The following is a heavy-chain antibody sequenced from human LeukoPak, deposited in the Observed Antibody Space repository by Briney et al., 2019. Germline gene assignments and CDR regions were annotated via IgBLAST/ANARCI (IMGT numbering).Heavy chain of an antibody. J-gene: IGHJ4*02. CDR1: GGSISSHY. D-gene: IGHD1-1*01. Sequence: PSETLPLTCTVSGGSISSHYWSWIRQPPGKGLEWIGNTYNSGSTNYNPSLKSRVTISVDTSKNQFSLKLSSVTAADTAVYYCARAIYNWNIGSEYYFDNWGQGTLVTASS. CDR3: ARAIYNWNIGSEYYFDN. CDR2: TYNSGST. V-gene: IGHV4-59*11.